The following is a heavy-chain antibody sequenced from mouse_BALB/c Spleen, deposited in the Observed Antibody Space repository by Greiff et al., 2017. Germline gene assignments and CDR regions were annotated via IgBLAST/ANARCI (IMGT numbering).Heavy chain of an antibody. D-gene: IGHD2-14*01. V-gene: IGHV5-6-5*01. CDR3: ARGYYRYDSAMDY. CDR2: ISSGGST. Sequence: EVQLVESGGGLVKPGGSLKLSCAASGFTFSSYAMSWVRQTPEKRLEWVASISSGGSTYYPDSVKGRFTISRDNARNILYLQMSSLRSEDTAMYYCARGYYRYDSAMDYWGQGTSVTVSS. CDR1: GFTFSSYA. J-gene: IGHJ4*01.